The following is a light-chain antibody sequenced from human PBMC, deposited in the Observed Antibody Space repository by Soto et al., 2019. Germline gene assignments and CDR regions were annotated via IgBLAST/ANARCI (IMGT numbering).Light chain of an antibody. CDR2: AAS. Sequence: EIVMTQSPANLSVSPGERATLSCRASQSVSSDLAWYQQKPGQPPRLLIYAASTRATDVPARFSGGGPETEFTLTISSLQSEDFAVYFCQQYNIWPLWTFGQGTKVDIK. V-gene: IGKV3-15*01. J-gene: IGKJ1*01. CDR1: QSVSSD. CDR3: QQYNIWPLWT.